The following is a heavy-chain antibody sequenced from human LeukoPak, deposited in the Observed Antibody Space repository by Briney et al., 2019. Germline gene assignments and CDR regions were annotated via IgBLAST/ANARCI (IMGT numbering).Heavy chain of an antibody. Sequence: QPGGSLRLSCAASGFTFSSYEMNWVRQSPGKGLEWLSSISSSGVTIFYADAVKGRFTISRDDSQNSVYLQMNSLRTEDTAVYYCSRDGGKNGNSAFDIWGQGTMVTVSS. V-gene: IGHV3-48*03. CDR1: GFTFSSYE. CDR3: SRDGGKNGNSAFDI. D-gene: IGHD2/OR15-2a*01. CDR2: ISSSGVTI. J-gene: IGHJ3*02.